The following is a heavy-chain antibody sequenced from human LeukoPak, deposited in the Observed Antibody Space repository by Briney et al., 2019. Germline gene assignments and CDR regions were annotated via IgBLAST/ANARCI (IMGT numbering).Heavy chain of an antibody. D-gene: IGHD3-10*01. Sequence: SETLSLTCSVSGGSISSYYWTRIRQPAGKGLEWIGHIYTGGSTNYNPSLKSRVIISVDKSKNHFSLKLNSVTAADTAVYYCAREGAGTLFTFDIWGQGTMVTVSS. CDR1: GGSISSYY. V-gene: IGHV4-4*07. J-gene: IGHJ3*02. CDR3: AREGAGTLFTFDI. CDR2: IYTGGST.